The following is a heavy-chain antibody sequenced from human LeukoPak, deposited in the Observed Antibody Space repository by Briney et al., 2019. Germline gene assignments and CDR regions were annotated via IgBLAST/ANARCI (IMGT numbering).Heavy chain of an antibody. V-gene: IGHV3-21*01. J-gene: IGHJ4*02. Sequence: GGSLRLSCAASGFTFSSYSMNWVRQAPGKGLEWVSSISSSSSYIYYADSVKGRFTISRDNAKNSLYLQMNSLRAEDTAVYYCARGDSIWNYENFDYWGQGTLVTVSS. CDR1: GFTFSSYS. CDR2: ISSSSSYI. CDR3: ARGDSIWNYENFDY. D-gene: IGHD1-7*01.